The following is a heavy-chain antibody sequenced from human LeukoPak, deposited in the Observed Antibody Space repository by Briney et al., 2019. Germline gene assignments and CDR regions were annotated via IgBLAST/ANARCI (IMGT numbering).Heavy chain of an antibody. D-gene: IGHD1-1*01. CDR1: RGTFSRYA. Sequence: GASVKVSCKASRGTFSRYAISWVGPAPGQGLEWMGGIIPIFGTANYAQKFQGRITITTEESTSTAYMELSSLRSEDTAVYYCARGPELERFDYWGQGTLVTVSS. CDR2: IIPIFGTA. V-gene: IGHV1-69*05. J-gene: IGHJ4*02. CDR3: ARGPELERFDY.